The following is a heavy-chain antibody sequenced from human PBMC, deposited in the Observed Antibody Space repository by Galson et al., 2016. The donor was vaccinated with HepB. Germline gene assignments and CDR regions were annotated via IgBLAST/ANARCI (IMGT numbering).Heavy chain of an antibody. CDR2: IYYSGST. D-gene: IGHD4-17*01. Sequence: SETLSLTCTVSRGSISSSSYYWGWIRQPPGKGLEWIGNIYYSGSTYYNPSLKSRVTISVDTSKHQFSLELSPLTATDTAVYYCAGRSTTVRKIWFDPWGQGTLVTVSS. J-gene: IGHJ5*02. CDR1: RGSISSSSYY. CDR3: AGRSTTVRKIWFDP. V-gene: IGHV4-39*01.